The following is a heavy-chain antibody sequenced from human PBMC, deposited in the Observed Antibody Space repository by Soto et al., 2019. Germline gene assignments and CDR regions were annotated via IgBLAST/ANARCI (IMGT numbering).Heavy chain of an antibody. CDR1: GFTFDDYA. CDR2: ISWNSGSI. V-gene: IGHV3-9*01. CDR3: AKDHDPSSWDCWFDP. D-gene: IGHD6-13*01. Sequence: EVPLVESGGGLVQPGRSLRLSCAASGFTFDDYAMHWVRQAPGKGLEWVSGISWNSGSIGYADSVKGRFTISRDNAKNSLYLQMNSLRAEDTALYYCAKDHDPSSWDCWFDPWGQGTLVTVSS. J-gene: IGHJ5*02.